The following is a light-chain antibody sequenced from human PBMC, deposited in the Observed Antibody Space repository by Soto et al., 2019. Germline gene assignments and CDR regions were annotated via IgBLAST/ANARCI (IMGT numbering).Light chain of an antibody. V-gene: IGLV2-14*01. CDR1: SSDVGGYVF. CDR3: SSYTSSSTLEEV. Sequence: QSALTQPASVSGSPGQSITISCTGTSSDVGGYVFVSWYQQHPGKAPKLIIYEVSNRPSGVSHRFSGSKSGNTASLTISGLQAEDEADYYCSSYTSSSTLEEVFGGGTKLTVL. CDR2: EVS. J-gene: IGLJ2*01.